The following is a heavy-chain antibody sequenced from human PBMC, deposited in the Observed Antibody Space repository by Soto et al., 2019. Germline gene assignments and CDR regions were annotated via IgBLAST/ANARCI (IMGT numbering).Heavy chain of an antibody. V-gene: IGHV1-24*01. CDR3: ATDASGLRYFDWFFY. J-gene: IGHJ4*02. CDR2: FDPEDGET. Sequence: ASVKVSCKVSGDTLTELSMHWVRQAPGKGLEWMGGFDPEDGETIYAQKFQGRVTMTEDTSTDTAYMELSSLRSEDTAVYYCATDASGLRYFDWFFYWGQGTLVTVSS. CDR1: GDTLTELS. D-gene: IGHD3-9*01.